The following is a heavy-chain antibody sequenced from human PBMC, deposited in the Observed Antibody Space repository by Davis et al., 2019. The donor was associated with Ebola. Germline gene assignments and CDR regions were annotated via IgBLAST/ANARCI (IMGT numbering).Heavy chain of an antibody. CDR2: INPHNGNT. CDR3: AREGFYDVLTGYYVF. Sequence: ASVKVSCKASGYTFTSYGITWVRQAPGQGLEWMGWINPHNGNTNYAQNVQGRVSMTTDTSTSTAYMEVGILRSDDTAVYYCAREGFYDVLTGYYVFWGQGTLVTVSS. D-gene: IGHD3-9*01. CDR1: GYTFTSYG. V-gene: IGHV1-18*04. J-gene: IGHJ4*02.